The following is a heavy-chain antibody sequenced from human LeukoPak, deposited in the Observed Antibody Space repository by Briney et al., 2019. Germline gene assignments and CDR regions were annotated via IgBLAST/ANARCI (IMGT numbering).Heavy chain of an antibody. CDR3: ARDMDCSSTSCYMNWFDP. J-gene: IGHJ5*02. D-gene: IGHD2-2*02. V-gene: IGHV1-18*01. CDR2: ISAYNGNT. Sequence: ASVKVSCKASGGTFSSYAISWVRQAPGQGLEWMGWISAYNGNTNYAQKLQGRVTMTTDTSTSTAYMELRSLRSDDTAVYYCARDMDCSSTSCYMNWFDPWGQGTLVTVSS. CDR1: GGTFSSYA.